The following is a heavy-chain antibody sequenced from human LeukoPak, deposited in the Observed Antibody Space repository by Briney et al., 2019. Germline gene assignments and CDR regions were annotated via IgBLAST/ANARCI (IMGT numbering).Heavy chain of an antibody. V-gene: IGHV1-2*02. Sequence: VASVKVSCKVSGYTLTELSMHWVRQAPGQGLEWMGWINPNSGGTNYAQKFQGRVTMTRDTSISTAYMELSRLRSDDTAVYYCARDPTEWELQTTYFDYWGQGTLVTVSS. CDR3: ARDPTEWELQTTYFDY. J-gene: IGHJ4*02. CDR1: GYTLTELS. CDR2: INPNSGGT. D-gene: IGHD1-26*01.